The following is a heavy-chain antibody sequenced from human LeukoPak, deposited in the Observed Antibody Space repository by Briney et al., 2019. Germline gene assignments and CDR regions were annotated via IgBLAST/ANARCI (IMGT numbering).Heavy chain of an antibody. J-gene: IGHJ4*02. CDR3: ARGGGYGQTGYFDY. Sequence: GGSLRLSCAASGFTFSSYSMNWVRQAPGKGLEWVSSISSSSSYIYYADSVKGRFTISRDNAKNSLYLQMISLRAEDTAVYYCARGGGYGQTGYFDYWGQGTLVTVPS. CDR2: ISSSSSYI. D-gene: IGHD5-12*01. CDR1: GFTFSSYS. V-gene: IGHV3-21*01.